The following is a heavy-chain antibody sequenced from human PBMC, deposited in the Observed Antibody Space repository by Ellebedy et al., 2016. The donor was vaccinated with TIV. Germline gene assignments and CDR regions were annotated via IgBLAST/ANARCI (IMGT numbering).Heavy chain of an antibody. CDR1: GFTFSSYA. D-gene: IGHD4-17*01. CDR3: ARGYGDYVGYNWFDP. J-gene: IGHJ5*02. Sequence: GGSLRLSCAASGFTFSSYAMSWVRQAPGKGLEWVSAISGSGGSTYYADSVKGRFTISRDNSKNTLYLQMNSLRAEDTAVYYCARGYGDYVGYNWFDPWGQGTLVTVSS. CDR2: ISGSGGST. V-gene: IGHV3-23*01.